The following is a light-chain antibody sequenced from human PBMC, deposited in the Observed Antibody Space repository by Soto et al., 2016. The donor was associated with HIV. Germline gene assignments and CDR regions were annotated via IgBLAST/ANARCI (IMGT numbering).Light chain of an antibody. CDR3: QQANSFPRT. J-gene: IGKJ3*01. CDR1: QDISTW. CDR2: AAS. V-gene: IGKV1-12*01. Sequence: DIQMTQSPSSVSASVGDRVTITCRASQDISTWLAWYQQKPGKAPKLLIYAASTLQSGVPSRFSGSGSATDFTLTISSLQPEDFATYYCQQANSFPRTFGLGPKWISN.